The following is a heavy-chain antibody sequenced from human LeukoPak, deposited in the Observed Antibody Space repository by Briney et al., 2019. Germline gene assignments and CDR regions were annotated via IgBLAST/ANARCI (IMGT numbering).Heavy chain of an antibody. CDR1: GFTFSSYA. J-gene: IGHJ4*02. CDR3: ARSEAAAGTFDY. D-gene: IGHD6-13*01. V-gene: IGHV3-23*01. Sequence: PGGSLRLSCAASGFTFSSYAMSWVRQAPGKGLEWVSAISGSGGSTYYADSVKGRFTISRDNSKNTLYLQMNSLRAEDTAVYYCARSEAAAGTFDYWGQGTLVTVSS. CDR2: ISGSGGST.